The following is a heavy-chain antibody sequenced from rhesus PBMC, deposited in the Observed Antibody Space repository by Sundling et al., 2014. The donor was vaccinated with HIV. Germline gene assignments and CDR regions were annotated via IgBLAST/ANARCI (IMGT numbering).Heavy chain of an antibody. D-gene: IGHD3-3*01. Sequence: QVQLQESGPGVVKPSETLSLTCAVSGGSISDTYRWSWIRQPPGKGLEWIGYIYGRSINTNYNPSLKSRVTVSKDTSKKQFSLNLTSVTAADTAVYYCARSNPQYLDFDVWGPGVLVTVSS. CDR2: IYGRSINT. V-gene: IGHV4S10*01. J-gene: IGHJ5-1*01. CDR3: ARSNPQYLDFDV. CDR1: GGSISDTYR.